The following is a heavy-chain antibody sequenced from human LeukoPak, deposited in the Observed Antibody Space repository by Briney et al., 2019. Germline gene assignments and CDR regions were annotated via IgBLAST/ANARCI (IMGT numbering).Heavy chain of an antibody. CDR1: GFTVSSYS. CDR3: AREVPSYCSGGSCYGYYYNYYGMDV. J-gene: IGHJ6*02. CDR2: IYSGGIT. V-gene: IGHV3-53*01. Sequence: GGSLRLFCAASGFTVSSYSMSWVRQAPGKGLEWVSVIYSGGITYYADSVKGRFTISRDNAKNSLYLQMNSLRAEDTAVYYCAREVPSYCSGGSCYGYYYNYYGMDVWGQGTTVTVSS. D-gene: IGHD2-15*01.